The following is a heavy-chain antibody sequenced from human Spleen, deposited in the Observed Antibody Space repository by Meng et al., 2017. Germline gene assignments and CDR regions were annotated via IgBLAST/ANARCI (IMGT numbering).Heavy chain of an antibody. Sequence: GGSLRLSCAASGFTFSALHWVRQPPGKGLEWVAFISNDGSNTYYADSVKGRFAIPGDNSKSTLFLQMNSLRDEDTAVYYCARDMYYFGSGSHAFDYWGQGALVTVSS. V-gene: IGHV3-30*09. J-gene: IGHJ4*02. CDR2: ISNDGSNT. CDR1: GFTFSA. D-gene: IGHD3-10*01. CDR3: ARDMYYFGSGSHAFDY.